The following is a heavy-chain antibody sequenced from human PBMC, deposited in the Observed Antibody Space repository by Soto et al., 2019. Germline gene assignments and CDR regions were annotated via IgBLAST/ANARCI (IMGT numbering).Heavy chain of an antibody. CDR3: ARRDYFYAVDV. CDR1: GDSFTSYY. V-gene: IGHV4-59*08. CDR2: IYYSGST. Sequence: QVQLQESGPGLVKPSETVSLTCTVSGDSFTSYYWSWIRQPPGKGLEWIGCIYYSGSTNYNPSLKSRVTISVDTSKTQCALRLSSVTAADTAIYYCARRDYFYAVDVWGQGTTVTVSS. J-gene: IGHJ6*02.